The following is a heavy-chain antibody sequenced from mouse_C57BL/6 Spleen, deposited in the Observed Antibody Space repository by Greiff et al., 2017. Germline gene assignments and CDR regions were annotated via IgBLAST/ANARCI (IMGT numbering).Heavy chain of an antibody. CDR1: GYTFTDYE. V-gene: IGHV1-15*01. J-gene: IGHJ1*03. CDR2: IDPETGGT. CDR3: TGPDWYFDV. Sequence: VKLVESGAELVRPGASVTLSCKASGYTFTDYEMHWVKQTPVHGLEWIGAIDPETGGTAYNQKFKGKAILTADKSSSTAYMELRSLTSEDSAVYYCTGPDWYFDVRGTGTTVTVSS.